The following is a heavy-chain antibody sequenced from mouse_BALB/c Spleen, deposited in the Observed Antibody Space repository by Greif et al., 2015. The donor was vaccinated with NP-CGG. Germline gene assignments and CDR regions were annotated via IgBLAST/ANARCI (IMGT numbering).Heavy chain of an antibody. V-gene: IGHV6-6*02. CDR2: IRLKSNNYAT. CDR3: TGLITTATWAY. CDR1: GFTFSNYW. Sequence: EVQLVESGGGLVQPGGSMKLSCVASGFTFSNYWMNWVRQSPEKGLEWVAEIRLKSNNYATHYAESVKGRFTISRDDSKSSVYLQMNNLRAEDTGIYYCTGLITTATWAYWGQGTLVTVSA. D-gene: IGHD1-2*01. J-gene: IGHJ3*01.